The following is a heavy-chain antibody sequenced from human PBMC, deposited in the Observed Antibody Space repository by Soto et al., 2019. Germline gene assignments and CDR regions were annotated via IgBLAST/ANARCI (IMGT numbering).Heavy chain of an antibody. CDR3: AKGGGGDHGY. D-gene: IGHD2-21*02. CDR2: VTTAGVPT. V-gene: IGHV3-23*01. CDR1: GFTFSSSD. Sequence: EVQLLESGGGLVRPGGSLRLSCAASGFTFSSSDMSWVRQAPGKGLEWVSSVTTAGVPTDYADSVKGRFTISRDNSNNTLYLHMNGLRAEDVVVYYCAKGGGGDHGYWGQGTLVAVSS. J-gene: IGHJ4*02.